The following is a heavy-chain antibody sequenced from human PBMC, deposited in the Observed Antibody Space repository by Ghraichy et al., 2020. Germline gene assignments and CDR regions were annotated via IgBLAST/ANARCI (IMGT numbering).Heavy chain of an antibody. CDR3: ARDAQACTSTNCYLDY. J-gene: IGHJ4*02. Sequence: GSLRLSCAASGFTFSHYSMNWVRQAPGKGLEWVSSITSSSSYIYYADSLKGRFTISRDNAKDSLYLQMSSLRAEDTAVYYCARDAQACTSTNCYLDYWGQGTPVTVSS. CDR2: ITSSSSYI. V-gene: IGHV3-21*01. D-gene: IGHD2/OR15-2a*01. CDR1: GFTFSHYS.